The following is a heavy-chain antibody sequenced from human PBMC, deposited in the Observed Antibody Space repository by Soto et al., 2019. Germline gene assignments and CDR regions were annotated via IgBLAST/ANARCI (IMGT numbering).Heavy chain of an antibody. V-gene: IGHV1-3*01. D-gene: IGHD5-12*01. CDR1: GYTFTSYA. CDR2: INAGNGNT. Sequence: ASVKVSCKASGYTFTSYAMHWVRQAPGQRLEWMGWINAGNGNTKYSQKFQGRVTITRDTSASTAYMELSSLRSEDTAVYYCARDLKMATITGAFDIWGQGTMVTVSS. J-gene: IGHJ3*02. CDR3: ARDLKMATITGAFDI.